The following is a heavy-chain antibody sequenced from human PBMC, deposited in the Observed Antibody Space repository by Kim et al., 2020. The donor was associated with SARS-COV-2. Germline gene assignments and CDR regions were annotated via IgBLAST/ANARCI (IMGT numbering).Heavy chain of an antibody. CDR1: GFTFSSYA. V-gene: IGHV3-30*04. J-gene: IGHJ4*02. Sequence: GGSLRLSCAASGFTFSSYAMHWVRQAPGKGLEWVAVISYDGSNKYYADSVKGRFTISRDNSKNTLYLQMNSLRAEDTSVYYCARDQYYYDSSGYYYDYWGQGTLVTVS. CDR3: ARDQYYYDSSGYYYDY. CDR2: ISYDGSNK. D-gene: IGHD3-22*01.